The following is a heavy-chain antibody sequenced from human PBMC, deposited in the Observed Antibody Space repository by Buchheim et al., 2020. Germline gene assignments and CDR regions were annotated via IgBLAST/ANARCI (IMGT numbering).Heavy chain of an antibody. D-gene: IGHD2-15*01. CDR3: ARAGGYCSGGSCYSASNTRYYFDY. CDR2: IYHSGST. J-gene: IGHJ4*02. CDR1: GGSISSGGYS. Sequence: QLQLQESGSGLVKPSQTLSLTCAVSGGSISSGGYSWSWIRQPPGKGLEWIGYIYHSGSTYYNPSLKSRVTISVDRSKNQFSLKLSSVTAADTAVYYCARAGGYCSGGSCYSASNTRYYFDYWGQGTL. V-gene: IGHV4-30-2*01.